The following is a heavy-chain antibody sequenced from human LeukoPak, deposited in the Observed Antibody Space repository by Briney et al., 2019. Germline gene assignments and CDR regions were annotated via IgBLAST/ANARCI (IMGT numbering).Heavy chain of an antibody. CDR1: GFTFSSYG. CDR3: AKGVSRGVDPTGLEY. J-gene: IGHJ4*02. CDR2: ISYDGSDR. V-gene: IGHV3-30*18. Sequence: GGSLRLSCVASGFTFSSYGMHWVRQAPGKGPEWVAVISYDGSDRYYANFVKGRFTISRDNSKNTLFLQTNRMRPEDTAVYYCAKGVSRGVDPTGLEYWGQGTLVTVSS. D-gene: IGHD1-1*01.